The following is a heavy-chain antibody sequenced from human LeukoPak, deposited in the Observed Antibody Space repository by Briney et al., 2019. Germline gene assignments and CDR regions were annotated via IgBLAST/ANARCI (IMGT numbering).Heavy chain of an antibody. CDR2: INPNSGGT. D-gene: IGHD1-26*01. J-gene: IGHJ4*02. CDR3: ARLSIIAAATIG. Sequence: ASVKVSCKASGGTFSSYAISWVRQAPGQGLEWMGRINPNSGGTNYAQKFQDRVTMTRDTSISTTYMELSRLRSDDTAVYYCARLSIIAAATIGWGQGTLVTVSS. V-gene: IGHV1-2*06. CDR1: GGTFSSYA.